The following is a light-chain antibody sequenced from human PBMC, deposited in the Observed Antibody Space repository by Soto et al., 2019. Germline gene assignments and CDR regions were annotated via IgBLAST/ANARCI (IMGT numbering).Light chain of an antibody. CDR2: GAS. Sequence: EIVLTQGPGTLPLSPGARASLSCRASQSVSSSYVAWYQQKRGQAPRLLIYGASSRETAIPDMFSGSGAGTDCTRTISRLEPEDFAVGYCQQYGSSPWTFGQGTKVDI. CDR3: QQYGSSPWT. J-gene: IGKJ1*01. CDR1: QSVSSSY. V-gene: IGKV3-20*01.